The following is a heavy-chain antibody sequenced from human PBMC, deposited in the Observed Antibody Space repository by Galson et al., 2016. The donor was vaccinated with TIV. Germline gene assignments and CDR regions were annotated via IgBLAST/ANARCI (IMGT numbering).Heavy chain of an antibody. CDR2: INSDGNRR. Sequence: SLRLSCAASGFTFSSHWMHWVRQSPGKGLVWVSRINSDGNRRTYADSVKGRFTISRDNAKNILYLQLNSLRVEDTAVYYCSRGVGRAIEAAGFRWLDPWGQGTQVIVSS. V-gene: IGHV3-74*01. J-gene: IGHJ5*02. CDR1: GFTFSSHW. CDR3: SRGVGRAIEAAGFRWLDP. D-gene: IGHD6-13*01.